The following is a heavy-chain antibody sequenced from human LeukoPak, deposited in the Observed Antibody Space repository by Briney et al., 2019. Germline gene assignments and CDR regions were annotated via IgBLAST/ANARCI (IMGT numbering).Heavy chain of an antibody. CDR3: ARGGLPDY. J-gene: IGHJ4*02. CDR1: GFTCSRYS. Sequence: PGGTLRIAYAASGFTCSRYSMKWVRQAPGNGLEWVSYISSSSSTSYYADSVRGRFTIFRDNGKKSLYLQMNSLRAEDTAVYYCARGGLPDYWGQGALVTVSS. V-gene: IGHV3-48*01. D-gene: IGHD5-18*01. CDR2: ISSSSSTS.